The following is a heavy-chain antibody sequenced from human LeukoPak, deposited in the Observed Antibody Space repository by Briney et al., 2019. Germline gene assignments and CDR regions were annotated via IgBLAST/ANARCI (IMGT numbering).Heavy chain of an antibody. CDR2: MNPNSGNT. CDR3: ARARSNYYDSSGYLARAKYYYYYYGMDV. CDR1: GFTFTSYD. J-gene: IGHJ6*02. V-gene: IGHV1-8*01. D-gene: IGHD3-22*01. Sequence: ASLKLSCKASGFTFTSYDINWVRQATGQGLEWMGWMNPNSGNTGSAQKFQGRVTITRNTPISTAYMELSSLRSEDTAVYYCARARSNYYDSSGYLARAKYYYYYYGMDVWGQGTTVTVS.